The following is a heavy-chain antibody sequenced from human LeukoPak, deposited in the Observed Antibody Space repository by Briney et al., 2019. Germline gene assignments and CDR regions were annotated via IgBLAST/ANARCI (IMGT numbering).Heavy chain of an antibody. J-gene: IGHJ4*02. Sequence: PGGSLRLSCAASGFTFSSQAMSWVRQAPGKGLDWVSSISGSGDSTYYADSVKGRFTISRDNSKNTLYLHMNSLRAEDTAVYYSAKGNKRTAKDIVVVASIDYWGQGTLVTVSS. CDR1: GFTFSSQA. V-gene: IGHV3-23*01. CDR2: ISGSGDST. D-gene: IGHD2-15*01. CDR3: AKGNKRTAKDIVVVASIDY.